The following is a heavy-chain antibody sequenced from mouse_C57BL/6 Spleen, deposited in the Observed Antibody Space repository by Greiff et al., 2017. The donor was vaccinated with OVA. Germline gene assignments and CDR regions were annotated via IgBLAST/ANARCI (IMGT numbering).Heavy chain of an antibody. J-gene: IGHJ4*01. CDR1: GYTFTSYW. V-gene: IGHV1-50*01. CDR2: IDPSDSYT. CDR3: ARFPPGAMDY. Sequence: QVQLQQPGAELVKPGASVKLSCKASGYTFTSYWMQWVKQRPGQGLEWIGEIDPSDSYTNYNQKFKGKATLTVDTSSSTAYMQLSSLTSEDSAVYYCARFPPGAMDYWGQGTSVTVSS.